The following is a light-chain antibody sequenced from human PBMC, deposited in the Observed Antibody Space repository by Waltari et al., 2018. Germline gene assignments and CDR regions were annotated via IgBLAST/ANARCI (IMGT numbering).Light chain of an antibody. CDR2: DAS. Sequence: EIVLTQSPGTLSLSPGERATLPCRASQNFDRYLAWYQQKPGQAPRLLIYDASTRATGIPDRFSGSGSGTDFSLTISRLEPEDFAVYYCQKYVNLPATFGQGTKVEIK. CDR3: QKYVNLPAT. CDR1: QNFDRY. V-gene: IGKV3-20*01. J-gene: IGKJ1*01.